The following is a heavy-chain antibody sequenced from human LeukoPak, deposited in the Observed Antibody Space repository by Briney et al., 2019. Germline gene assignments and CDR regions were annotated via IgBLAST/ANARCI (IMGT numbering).Heavy chain of an antibody. CDR3: ARHWDWGWDILGGGDWGIDY. V-gene: IGHV5-51*01. J-gene: IGHJ4*02. CDR2: IYPGDSDT. Sequence: GESLKISCKGSGYSFTSYWIGWVRQMPGKGLEWMGIIYPGDSDTRYSPSFQGQVTISADKSISTAYLQWSSLKASDTAMYYCARHWDWGWDILGGGDWGIDYWGQGTLVTVSS. CDR1: GYSFTSYW. D-gene: IGHD2-21*02.